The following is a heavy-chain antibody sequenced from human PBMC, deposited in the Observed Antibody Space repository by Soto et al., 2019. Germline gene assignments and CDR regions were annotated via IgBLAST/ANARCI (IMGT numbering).Heavy chain of an antibody. Sequence: PSETLSLTCTVSGCSISSYYLSWIRQPPGKGLEWIGYIYSSGSSNDNPALKSRVTIAVDKSKYQFSLKLGSVTAADTAVYYCARDRCRGGYFDWLEEGLDPWGQGTLVTVSS. CDR1: GCSISSYY. V-gene: IGHV4-59*01. CDR2: IYSSGSS. J-gene: IGHJ5*02. CDR3: ARDRCRGGYFDWLEEGLDP. D-gene: IGHD3-9*01.